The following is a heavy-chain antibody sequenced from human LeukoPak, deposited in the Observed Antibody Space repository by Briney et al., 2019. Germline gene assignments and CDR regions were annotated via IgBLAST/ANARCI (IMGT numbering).Heavy chain of an antibody. D-gene: IGHD3-22*01. V-gene: IGHV3-11*01. CDR2: ISSSGSTI. CDR3: ATYYDKSGYYGRHDY. CDR1: GFTFSDYY. Sequence: GGSLRLSCAASGFTFSDYYMSWIRQAPGKGLEWVSYISSSGSTIYYADSVKGRFTISRDNAKNSLYLQMNSLRAEDTAVYYCATYYDKSGYYGRHDYWGQGTLVSVSS. J-gene: IGHJ4*02.